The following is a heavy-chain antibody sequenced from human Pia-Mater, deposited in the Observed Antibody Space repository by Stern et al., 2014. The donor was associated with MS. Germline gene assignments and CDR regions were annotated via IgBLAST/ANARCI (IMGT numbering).Heavy chain of an antibody. V-gene: IGHV4-59*01. CDR3: ARRDYYDTSTYYDDAFDI. Sequence: QVQLQESGPGLVKASETLSLTCTVSGGSISTYYWTWIRQPPGKGLEWIGEISYSGGTNYNPSLKSRVTLSVDTSKNQFSLKLSSVNAADTAVYYCARRDYYDTSTYYDDAFDIWGQGTMVTVSS. CDR2: ISYSGGT. D-gene: IGHD3-22*01. CDR1: GGSISTYY. J-gene: IGHJ3*02.